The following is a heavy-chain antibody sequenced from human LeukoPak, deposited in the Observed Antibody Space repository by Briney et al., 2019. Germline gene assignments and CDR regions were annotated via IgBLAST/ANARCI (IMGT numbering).Heavy chain of an antibody. J-gene: IGHJ6*02. CDR2: IYTSGST. V-gene: IGHV4-4*07. Sequence: SETLSLTCTVSGGPITSYYWSWIRQPAGKGLEWTGRIYTSGSTNYNPSLKSRVTMSVDTSKKQFSLKLSSVTAADTAVYYCARGPDYYYALDVWGQGTTVTVSS. CDR3: ARGPDYYYALDV. CDR1: GGPITSYY.